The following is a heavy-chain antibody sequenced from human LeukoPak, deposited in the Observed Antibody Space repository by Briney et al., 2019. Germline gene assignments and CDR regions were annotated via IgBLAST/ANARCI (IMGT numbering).Heavy chain of an antibody. CDR2: MSPNSGHT. Sequence: ASVKVSCKASGYTFTSYDISWVRQATGQGLEWTGWMSPNSGHTGYAQKFQGRVTMTRDTSISTAYMELSSLISEDTAVYYCARTPPKGDVDHWGQGTLVTVSS. CDR3: ARTPPKGDVDH. V-gene: IGHV1-8*01. J-gene: IGHJ4*02. D-gene: IGHD3-16*01. CDR1: GYTFTSYD.